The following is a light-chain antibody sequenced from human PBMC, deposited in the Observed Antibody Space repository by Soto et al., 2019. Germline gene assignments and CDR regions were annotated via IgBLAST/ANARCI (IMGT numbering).Light chain of an antibody. CDR3: QQYYSSPYT. V-gene: IGKV4-1*01. CDR2: WAS. J-gene: IGKJ2*01. Sequence: DIVLTQSPDSLAVSLGERATINCKSSQSVLYSSNNKNYLAWYQQKPGQPPNLLIYWASTRESGVPDRFSGGGSGTEFTLTITSLQAEDVAVYYCQQYYSSPYTCGQGTKLEIK. CDR1: QSVLYSSNNKNY.